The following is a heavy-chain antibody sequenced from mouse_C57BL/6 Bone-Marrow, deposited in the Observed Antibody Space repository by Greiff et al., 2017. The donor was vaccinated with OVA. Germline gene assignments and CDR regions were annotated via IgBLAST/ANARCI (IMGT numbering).Heavy chain of an antibody. V-gene: IGHV2-5*01. CDR3: AKNYYYGPLYWYFDV. CDR2: IWRGGST. D-gene: IGHD1-1*01. CDR1: GFSLTSYG. J-gene: IGHJ1*03. Sequence: QVQLQQSGPGLVQPSQSLSITCTVSGFSLTSYGVHWVRQSPGKGLEWLGVIWRGGSTDYNAAFMSRLSITKDNSKSQVFFKMNSLQADDTAIYYCAKNYYYGPLYWYFDVWGTGTTVTVSS.